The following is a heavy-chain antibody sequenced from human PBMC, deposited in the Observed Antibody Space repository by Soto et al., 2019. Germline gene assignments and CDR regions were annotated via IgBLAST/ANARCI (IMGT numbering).Heavy chain of an antibody. V-gene: IGHV3-9*01. CDR3: AKDIAATGAHFHGRDV. D-gene: IGHD6-13*01. CDR2: ISWNSGSI. Sequence: EVQLVESGGGLVQPGRSLRLSCAASGFTFDDYAMHWVRQAPGKGLEWVSGISWNSGSIGYADSVKGRFTISRDNAKNSLYLQRNSLRAEDTALYYCAKDIAATGAHFHGRDVWGQGTTVTVSS. J-gene: IGHJ6*02. CDR1: GFTFDDYA.